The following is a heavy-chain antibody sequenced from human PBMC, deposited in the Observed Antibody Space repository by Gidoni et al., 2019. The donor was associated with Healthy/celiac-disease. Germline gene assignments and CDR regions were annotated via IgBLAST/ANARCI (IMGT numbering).Heavy chain of an antibody. Sequence: QVQLVESGGGVVQPGRSLRLSCAASGFTFGSYGMHWVRQAPGKGLEWVAVISYDGSNKYYADSVKGRFTISRDNSKNTLYLQMNSLRAEDTAVYYCAKIVDNTLDAFDIWGQGTMVTVSS. V-gene: IGHV3-30*18. CDR3: AKIVDNTLDAFDI. CDR1: GFTFGSYG. D-gene: IGHD5-12*01. J-gene: IGHJ3*02. CDR2: ISYDGSNK.